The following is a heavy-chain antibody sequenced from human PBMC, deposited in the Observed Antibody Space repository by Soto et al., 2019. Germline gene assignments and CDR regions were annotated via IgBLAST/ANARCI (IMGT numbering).Heavy chain of an antibody. D-gene: IGHD4-17*01. V-gene: IGHV4-30-4*01. CDR1: GGSISSGDYY. J-gene: IGHJ4*02. CDR2: IYYSGST. Sequence: QVQLQESGPGLVKPSQTLSLTCTVSGGSISSGDYYWSWIRQPPGKGLEWIGYIYYSGSTYYNPSLKSRGXRPXDXYKNQFSLKLSSVTAADTAVYYCAREGPGEVTTFDYWGQGTLVTVSS. CDR3: AREGPGEVTTFDY.